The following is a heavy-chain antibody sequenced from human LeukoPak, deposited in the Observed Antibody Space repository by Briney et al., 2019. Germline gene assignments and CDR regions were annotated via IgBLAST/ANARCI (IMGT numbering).Heavy chain of an antibody. D-gene: IGHD3-10*01. CDR2: ISWNSGSI. J-gene: IGHJ4*02. CDR1: GFTFDDYA. CDR3: AKGSAGDYYGSGSSFDY. V-gene: IGHV3-9*03. Sequence: GGSLRLSCAASGFTFDDYAMHWVRQAPGKGLEWVSGISWNSGSIGYADSVKGRFTISRDNAKNSLYLQMNSLRAEDMALYYCAKGSAGDYYGSGSSFDYWGQGTLVTVSS.